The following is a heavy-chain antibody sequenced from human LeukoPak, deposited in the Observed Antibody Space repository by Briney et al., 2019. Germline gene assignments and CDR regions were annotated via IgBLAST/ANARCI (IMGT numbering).Heavy chain of an antibody. J-gene: IGHJ4*02. CDR3: ARQNRGGSHTTGYYFDY. CDR1: PYSFTSHW. Sequence: GESLKISCTSSPYSFTSHWIGWVRQKPGKGLEWVGLVYSGDSDTIYSPSFQGQVTMSADKSTSTVYLQWSGLKASDTATYFCARQNRGGSHTTGYYFDYWGLGTLVTVSS. D-gene: IGHD1-26*01. CDR2: VYSGDSDT. V-gene: IGHV5-51*01.